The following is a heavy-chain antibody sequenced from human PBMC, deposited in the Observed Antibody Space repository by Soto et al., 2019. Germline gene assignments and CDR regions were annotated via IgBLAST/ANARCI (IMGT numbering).Heavy chain of an antibody. V-gene: IGHV5-51*01. D-gene: IGHD2-15*01. CDR1: GHSFTSYW. Sequence: GESLKISCKGSGHSFTSYWIGWVRQMPGKGLEWMGIIYPGDSDTRYSPSFQGQVTISADKSISTAYLQWSSLKASDTAMYYWARAYCSXGXCPTXGMDVWGQGTXVTXSS. J-gene: IGHJ6*02. CDR3: ARAYCSXGXCPTXGMDV. CDR2: IYPGDSDT.